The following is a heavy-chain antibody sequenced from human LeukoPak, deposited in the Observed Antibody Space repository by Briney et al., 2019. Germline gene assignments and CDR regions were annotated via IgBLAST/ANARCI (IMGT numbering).Heavy chain of an antibody. CDR2: ISWNSGSI. CDR1: GFTFDDYA. D-gene: IGHD5-18*01. Sequence: GGSLRLSCAASGFTFDDYAMHWVRQAPGKGLEWVSGISWNSGSIGHADSVKGRFTISRDNAKNSLYLQMNSLRAEDMALYYCAEDAGGYSFYFDYWGQGTLVTVSS. J-gene: IGHJ4*02. V-gene: IGHV3-9*03. CDR3: AEDAGGYSFYFDY.